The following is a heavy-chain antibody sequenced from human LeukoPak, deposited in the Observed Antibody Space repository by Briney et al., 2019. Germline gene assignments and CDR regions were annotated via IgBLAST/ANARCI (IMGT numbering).Heavy chain of an antibody. V-gene: IGHV3-23*01. D-gene: IGHD1/OR15-1a*01. CDR1: GLTFSSYA. Sequence: GGSLRLACAASGLTFSSYAMSWVRQAPGNGLEWVSGVSGSGGTTYYADSVKGRFTISRDNSKNTLYLQMNSLRAEDTAIYYCAKDWNWNNYGSTVYWGQGTLVTVSS. CDR2: VSGSGGTT. CDR3: AKDWNWNNYGSTVY. J-gene: IGHJ4*02.